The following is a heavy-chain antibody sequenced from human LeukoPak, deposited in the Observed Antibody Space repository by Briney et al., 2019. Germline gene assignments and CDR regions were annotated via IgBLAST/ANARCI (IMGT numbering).Heavy chain of an antibody. J-gene: IGHJ3*01. D-gene: IGHD3-22*01. CDR3: ARQTRYYDSSGYPVLGIFDP. V-gene: IGHV4-59*01. CDR2: LSNSVSS. CDR1: GGSIGDYY. Sequence: SETLSLTCSVSGGSIGDYYWSWIRQPPGKGLDWVGYLSNSVSSYYNPSLRSRVTMSLDTSNNRISLRLSSVTAADTAVYYCARQTRYYDSSGYPVLGIFDPWGQGTTVTVSS.